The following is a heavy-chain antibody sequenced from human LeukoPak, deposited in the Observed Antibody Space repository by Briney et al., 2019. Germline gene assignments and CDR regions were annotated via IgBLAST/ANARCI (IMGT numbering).Heavy chain of an antibody. V-gene: IGHV3-21*01. J-gene: IGHJ6*02. CDR2: ISSRSNYI. D-gene: IGHD2-2*01. CDR3: ARGPTIVVVPAAINV. Sequence: PGGSLRLSCAASGFTFSTYSMNWVRQAPGKGLEWVSCISSRSNYIQYADLVKGRFTISRDNAKNSLYLQMNSLRAGDTAVYYCARGPTIVVVPAAINVWGQGTTVTVSS. CDR1: GFTFSTYS.